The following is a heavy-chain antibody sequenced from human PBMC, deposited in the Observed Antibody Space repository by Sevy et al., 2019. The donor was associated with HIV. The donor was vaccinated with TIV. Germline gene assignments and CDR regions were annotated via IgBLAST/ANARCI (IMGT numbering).Heavy chain of an antibody. J-gene: IGHJ6*02. CDR1: GFTFSSYA. Sequence: GGSLRLSCAASGFTFSSYAMHWARQAPGKGLEWVAVISYDGSNKYYADSVKGRFTISRDNSKNTLYLQMNSLRAEDTAVYYCARDRGAYSYGYHIGYYYYGMDVWGQGTTVTVSS. D-gene: IGHD5-18*01. V-gene: IGHV3-30*04. CDR3: ARDRGAYSYGYHIGYYYYGMDV. CDR2: ISYDGSNK.